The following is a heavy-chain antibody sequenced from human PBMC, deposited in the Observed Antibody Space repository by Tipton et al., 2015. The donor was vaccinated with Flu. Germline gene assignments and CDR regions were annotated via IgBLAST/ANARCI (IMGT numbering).Heavy chain of an antibody. Sequence: TLSLTCTVSGGSIRSYYWSWIRQPAGKALEWVGRIYTSGTTKYNPSLKSRVTMSIDTFKNQFSLKLTSVTAADTAVYYCARGSGSGTFVIFEYWGQGMLVTVSS. CDR2: IYTSGTT. CDR3: ARGSGSGTFVIFEY. V-gene: IGHV4-4*07. J-gene: IGHJ4*02. CDR1: GGSIRSYY. D-gene: IGHD3-10*01.